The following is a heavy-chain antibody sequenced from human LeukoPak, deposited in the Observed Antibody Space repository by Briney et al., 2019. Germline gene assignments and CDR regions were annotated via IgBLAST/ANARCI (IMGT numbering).Heavy chain of an antibody. Sequence: ASVKVSSKASGYTFTSHGISWVRQAPGQGLEWMGWIRPSTGDTDYALNLQGRVTLTTDTSTSTAYMELRSLRSDDTAVYYCARVRDYLFDYWGQGTLVTVSS. J-gene: IGHJ4*02. CDR1: GYTFTSHG. CDR2: IRPSTGDT. V-gene: IGHV1-18*01. D-gene: IGHD2/OR15-2a*01. CDR3: ARVRDYLFDY.